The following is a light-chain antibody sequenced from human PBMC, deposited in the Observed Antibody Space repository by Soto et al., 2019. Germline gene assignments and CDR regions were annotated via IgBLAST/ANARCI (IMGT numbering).Light chain of an antibody. CDR3: CSYAGSSTWV. CDR2: DVT. J-gene: IGLJ3*02. V-gene: IGLV2-23*02. Sequence: QSALTQPASVPGSPGQSITISCTGTSSDVGSYNLVSWYQQHPGKAPKLIIYDVTKRPSGVSNRFSGSKSGNTASLTISGLQAEDEAGYYCCSYAGSSTWVFGGGTKLTVL. CDR1: SSDVGSYNL.